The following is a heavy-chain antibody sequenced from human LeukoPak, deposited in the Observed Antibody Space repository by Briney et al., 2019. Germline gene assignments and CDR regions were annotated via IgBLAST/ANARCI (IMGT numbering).Heavy chain of an antibody. V-gene: IGHV3-9*01. CDR3: AKDSEYSSSWYQFDY. D-gene: IGHD6-13*01. CDR1: GFTFSRYW. CDR2: ISWNSGSI. J-gene: IGHJ4*02. Sequence: GGSLRLSCAASGFTFSRYWMHWVRQAPGKGLEWVSGISWNSGSIGYADSVKGRFTISRDNAKNSLYLQMNSLRAEDTALYYCAKDSEYSSSWYQFDYWGQGTLVTVSS.